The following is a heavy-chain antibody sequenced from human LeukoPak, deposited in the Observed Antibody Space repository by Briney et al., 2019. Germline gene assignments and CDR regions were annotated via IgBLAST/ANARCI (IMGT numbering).Heavy chain of an antibody. D-gene: IGHD3-10*01. J-gene: IGHJ4*02. V-gene: IGHV1-2*02. CDR1: GYTFTGYY. CDR3: ASITMVRGVPVKFDY. Sequence: VASVMASCNASGYTFTGYYMHWVRQAPGQGLEWMGWINPNSGGTNYAQKFQGRVTMTRDTSISTAYMELSRLRSDDTAVYYCASITMVRGVPVKFDYWGQGTLVTVSS. CDR2: INPNSGGT.